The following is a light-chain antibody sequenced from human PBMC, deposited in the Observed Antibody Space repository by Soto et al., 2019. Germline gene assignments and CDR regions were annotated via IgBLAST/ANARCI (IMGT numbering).Light chain of an antibody. J-gene: IGKJ1*01. CDR1: QGIRTD. Sequence: AIHMTQSPSSLSASVGDRVTITCRASQGIRTDLGWYQQKPGKAPELLISGASSLQSGVSPRFSGRGSGTDFTLTISSXQPEDFATYYCLHDYNYPLTFGQGTKVDIK. CDR2: GAS. CDR3: LHDYNYPLT. V-gene: IGKV1-6*01.